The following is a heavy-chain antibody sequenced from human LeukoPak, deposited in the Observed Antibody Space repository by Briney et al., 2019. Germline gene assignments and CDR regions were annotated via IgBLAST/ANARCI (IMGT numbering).Heavy chain of an antibody. Sequence: GRSLRLSCAASGFTFSSYAMHWVRQAPGKGLEWVALISNDGSYEYYADTVEGRFTISRDNSENTLYLQLNTLRPEDTAVYYCARDTDYFDTSGYFCNYFFDLWGRGTLVTVSS. CDR3: ARDTDYFDTSGYFCNYFFDL. CDR1: GFTFSSYA. CDR2: ISNDGSYE. V-gene: IGHV3-30*04. J-gene: IGHJ2*01. D-gene: IGHD3-22*01.